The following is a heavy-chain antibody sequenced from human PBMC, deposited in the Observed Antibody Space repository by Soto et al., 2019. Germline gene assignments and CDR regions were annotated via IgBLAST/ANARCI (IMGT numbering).Heavy chain of an antibody. CDR1: GESISGGDHY. J-gene: IGHJ4*02. V-gene: IGHV4-30-4*01. Sequence: ASETLSLTCTVSGESISGGDHYWSWIRQPPGKGLEWLGYISSSGTAYSSPSLKSRVTLSLGTSKNQFSLQMTSVTDTDTAVYFCGRELSGYMFGPGEVYWGQGILVTVSS. D-gene: IGHD5-18*01. CDR3: GRELSGYMFGPGEVY. CDR2: ISSSGTA.